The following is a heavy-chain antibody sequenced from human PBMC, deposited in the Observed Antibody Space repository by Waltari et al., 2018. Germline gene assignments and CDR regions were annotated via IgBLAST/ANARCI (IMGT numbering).Heavy chain of an antibody. Sequence: EVQLVESGGGLVQPGGSLRLSCAASGFNFSSYAMSWVRQAPGKGLEWVSAISGSGGSTYYADSVKGRFTISRDNSKNTLDLQMNSLRAEDTAVYYCAKDSVITMVRGAADYWGQGTLVTVSS. J-gene: IGHJ4*02. CDR3: AKDSVITMVRGAADY. V-gene: IGHV3-23*04. D-gene: IGHD3-10*01. CDR1: GFNFSSYA. CDR2: ISGSGGST.